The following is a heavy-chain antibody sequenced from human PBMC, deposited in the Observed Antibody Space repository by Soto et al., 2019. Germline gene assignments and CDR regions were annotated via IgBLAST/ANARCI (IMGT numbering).Heavy chain of an antibody. D-gene: IGHD2-2*03. CDR2: IYYTGKT. CDR1: GDSLNIGGYY. J-gene: IGHJ4*02. V-gene: IGHV4-31*03. CDR3: ARAVVGYCSSGSCPADF. Sequence: SETLSLTCTVSGDSLNIGGYYWTWIRQHPGKGLEWMGYIYYTGKTYYNPSLESRLTMSVDTSKNQFSLKLSSVTAADTGVYYCARAVVGYCSSGSCPADFWGQGTLVTVSS.